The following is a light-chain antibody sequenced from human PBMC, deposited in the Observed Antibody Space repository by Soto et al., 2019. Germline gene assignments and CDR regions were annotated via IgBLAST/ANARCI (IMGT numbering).Light chain of an antibody. CDR3: CSYAGSYTYV. Sequence: QSALTQPRSVSGSPGQSVTISCTGTSSDIGTYKYVSWYQSQHGTAPKLIIYDVNKRPSGVPDRFSGSKSGDTASLTISGLQVEDEADFFCCSYAGSYTYVFGTGTKLTVL. V-gene: IGLV2-11*01. J-gene: IGLJ1*01. CDR2: DVN. CDR1: SSDIGTYKY.